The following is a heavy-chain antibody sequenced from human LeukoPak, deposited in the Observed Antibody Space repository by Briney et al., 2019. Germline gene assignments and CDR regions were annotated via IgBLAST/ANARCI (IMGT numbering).Heavy chain of an antibody. CDR2: ISGSGRTI. Sequence: PGGSLRLSCAASGFTFSSYEMIWVRQAPGKGLECVSYISGSGRTIYYADSVKGRFTISRDNAKNSLYLQMYSLIAGDTVAYYCASPQTSGYAFGYWGQGTLVTVSS. CDR1: GFTFSSYE. V-gene: IGHV3-48*03. CDR3: ASPQTSGYAFGY. D-gene: IGHD5-12*01. J-gene: IGHJ4*02.